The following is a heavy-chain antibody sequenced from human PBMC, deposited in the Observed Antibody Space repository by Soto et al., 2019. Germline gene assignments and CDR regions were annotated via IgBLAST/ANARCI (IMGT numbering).Heavy chain of an antibody. J-gene: IGHJ4*02. Sequence: SETLSLTCTVSGGSINSGSYYWSWIRQPPGKGLEWIGYIYYSGSTYYNPSLKSRVTISIDTSKNQFSLKLSSVTAADTAVYYCARAQTIFGIITVFDYWGQGTLVTVSS. CDR1: GGSINSGSYY. V-gene: IGHV4-31*02. CDR2: IYYSGST. CDR3: ARAQTIFGIITVFDY. D-gene: IGHD3-3*01.